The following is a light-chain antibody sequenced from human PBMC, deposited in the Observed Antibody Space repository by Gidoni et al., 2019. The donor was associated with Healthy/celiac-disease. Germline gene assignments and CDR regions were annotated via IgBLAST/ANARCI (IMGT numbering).Light chain of an antibody. CDR2: GAS. CDR3: QQYGSSRLT. Sequence: VLTQSPGTLSLSPGERATLSCRASQSVSSSYLSWYQQKPGQAPMLLIYGASSRATGIPDRFSGSGYGTDLTLTISRLEPEDFAVYYCQQYGSSRLTFGGGTKVEIK. V-gene: IGKV3-20*01. CDR1: QSVSSSY. J-gene: IGKJ4*01.